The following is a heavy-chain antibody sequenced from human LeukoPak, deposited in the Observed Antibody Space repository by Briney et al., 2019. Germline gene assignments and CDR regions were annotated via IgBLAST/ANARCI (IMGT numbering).Heavy chain of an antibody. Sequence: ASVKVSCKASGYTFTGYYTHWVRQAPGQGLEWMGWINSNSGGTNYAQKLQGRVTMTRDTSTTTAYMELNRLRSDDTAVYYCARVRRPEYSSSSYYYYMDVWGKGTTVTVSS. CDR1: GYTFTGYY. J-gene: IGHJ6*03. CDR2: INSNSGGT. V-gene: IGHV1-2*02. CDR3: ARVRRPEYSSSSYYYYMDV. D-gene: IGHD6-6*01.